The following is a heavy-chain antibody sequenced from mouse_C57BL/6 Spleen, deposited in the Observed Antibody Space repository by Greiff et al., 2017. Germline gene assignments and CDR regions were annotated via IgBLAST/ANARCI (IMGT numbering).Heavy chain of an antibody. CDR1: GYAFTNYL. J-gene: IGHJ4*01. Sequence: QVQLKQSGAELVRPGTSVKVSCKASGYAFTNYLIEWVKQRPGQGLEWIGVINPASGGTNYNEKFKGKATLTADKSSSTAYMQLSSLTSEDSAVYFCARGDYYGTPYAMDYWGQGTSVTVSS. CDR2: INPASGGT. CDR3: ARGDYYGTPYAMDY. V-gene: IGHV1-54*01. D-gene: IGHD1-1*01.